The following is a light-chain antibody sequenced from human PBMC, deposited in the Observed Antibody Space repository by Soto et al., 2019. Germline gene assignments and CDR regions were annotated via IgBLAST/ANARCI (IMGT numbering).Light chain of an antibody. CDR3: QQYGSSPGT. CDR1: QSVSSSY. Sequence: DTVLTQSPGTLSLSPGEIATLSFSASQSVSSSYLAWYQQKPGQAPRLLIYGASSRATGIPDRFSGSGSGTDFTLTISRLEPEDFAVYYCQQYGSSPGTFGQGTKVDIK. V-gene: IGKV3-20*01. CDR2: GAS. J-gene: IGKJ1*01.